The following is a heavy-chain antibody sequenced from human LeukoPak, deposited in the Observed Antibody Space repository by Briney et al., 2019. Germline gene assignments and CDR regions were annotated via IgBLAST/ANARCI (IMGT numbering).Heavy chain of an antibody. CDR2: FHNSGTS. CDR3: TRGAGWLIDY. D-gene: IGHD3-16*01. Sequence: PSETLTLTCTVSDDSISDYYRGWIRQPPGKGLEWIGYFHNSGTSTYNPPLKSRATISADTSKNQFSLKLNSLTTADTAVYYCTRGAGWLIDYWGQGILVTVSS. CDR1: DDSISDYY. J-gene: IGHJ4*02. V-gene: IGHV4-59*01.